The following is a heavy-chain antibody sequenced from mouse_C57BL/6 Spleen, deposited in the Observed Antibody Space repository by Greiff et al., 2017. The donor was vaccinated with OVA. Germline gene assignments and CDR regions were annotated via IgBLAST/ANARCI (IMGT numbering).Heavy chain of an antibody. CDR2: INPSSGYT. V-gene: IGHV1-7*01. Sequence: VQLVESGAELAKPGASVKLSCKASGYTFTSYWMHWVKQRPGQGLEWIGYINPSSGYTKYNQKFKDKATLTADKSSSTAYMQLSSLTYEDSAVYYCARCPGSRVYAMDYWGQGTSVTVSS. J-gene: IGHJ4*01. CDR1: GYTFTSYW. CDR3: ARCPGSRVYAMDY.